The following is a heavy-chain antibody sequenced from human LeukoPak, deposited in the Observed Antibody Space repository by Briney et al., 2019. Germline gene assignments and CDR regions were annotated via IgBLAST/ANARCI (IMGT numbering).Heavy chain of an antibody. CDR2: INNSGST. J-gene: IGHJ4*02. CDR3: AGGGLYSSGWYAY. CDR1: GGSLSGYY. Sequence: PSETLSLTRAVSGGSLSGYYWSWIPEPPGKGLEWRGEINNSGSTNYNPSLKSRGTISVDTSKNQFSLKLSSMTAADTAVYYCAGGGLYSSGWYAYWGQGTLVTVSS. V-gene: IGHV4-34*01. D-gene: IGHD6-19*01.